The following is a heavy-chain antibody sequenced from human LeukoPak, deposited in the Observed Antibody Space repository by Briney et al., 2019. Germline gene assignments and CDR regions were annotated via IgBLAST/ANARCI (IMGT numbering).Heavy chain of an antibody. V-gene: IGHV1-3*01. CDR3: ATLAFYSSSYAFDI. J-gene: IGHJ3*02. CDR1: GYTFTNYA. CDR2: INAGNGNT. Sequence: ASVKVSCKASGYTFTNYAMHWVRQAPGQRLEWMGWINAGNGNTKYSQKLLGRVTITRDTSASAAYMELSSLRSEDTAVYYCATLAFYSSSYAFDIWGQGTMVTVSS. D-gene: IGHD6-13*01.